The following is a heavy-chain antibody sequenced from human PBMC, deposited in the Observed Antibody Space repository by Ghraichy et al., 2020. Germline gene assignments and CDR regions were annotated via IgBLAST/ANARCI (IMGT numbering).Heavy chain of an antibody. CDR1: GDSISRSRSH. CDR3: ARDVQWEVLSAAFDL. V-gene: IGHV4-61*02. J-gene: IGHJ3*01. D-gene: IGHD1-26*01. Sequence: SETLSLTCTVSGDSISRSRSHWSWIRQPAGKGLEWIGRVSSSGSTIYNPSLENRVSISMDTSKNHFSLNLRSVTATDTARYYCARDVQWEVLSAAFDLWGQGTMVTVSS. CDR2: VSSSGST.